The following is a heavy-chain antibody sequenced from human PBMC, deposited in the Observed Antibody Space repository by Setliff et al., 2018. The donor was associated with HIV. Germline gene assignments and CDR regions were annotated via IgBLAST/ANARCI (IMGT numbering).Heavy chain of an antibody. J-gene: IGHJ4*02. V-gene: IGHV1-46*01. CDR1: GYTFTSYD. Sequence: ASVKVSCKASGYTFTSYDMPWVRQAPGQGLEWMGIINPSGGSTSYAQKFQGRVTMTRDTSTSTVYMELSSMRTEDTAVYYCARVEYYYDSSGYYYDYWGQGTLVTVSS. D-gene: IGHD3-22*01. CDR3: ARVEYYYDSSGYYYDY. CDR2: INPSGGST.